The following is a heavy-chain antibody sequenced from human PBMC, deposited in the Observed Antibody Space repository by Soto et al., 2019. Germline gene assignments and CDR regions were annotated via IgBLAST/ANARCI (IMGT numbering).Heavy chain of an antibody. J-gene: IGHJ4*02. CDR1: GYTFTSYG. Sequence: QVQLVQSGPEVKKPGASVKVSCKTSGYTFTSYGIAWVRQAPGQGLEWMGWISTSKGNTNYAQKLQGRVTMTRDTSTSTADMELRSLRSDDTGLYYSATRSPAFDFWGQGTLVTVSS. CDR3: ATRSPAFDF. CDR2: ISTSKGNT. V-gene: IGHV1-18*01.